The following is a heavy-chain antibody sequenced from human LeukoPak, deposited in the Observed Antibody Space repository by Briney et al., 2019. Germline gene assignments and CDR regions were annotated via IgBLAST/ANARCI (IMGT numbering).Heavy chain of an antibody. D-gene: IGHD5-18*01. Sequence: GGSLRLSCVDSRFTFSSNTMIWVRQAPGKGLEWVSSISGSSKYIYYADSVRGRFTISRDNAKNSLYLQMNSPRAEDTAVYYCAGMQYSTSWAAFDYWGQGTLVTVSS. V-gene: IGHV3-21*01. J-gene: IGHJ4*02. CDR3: AGMQYSTSWAAFDY. CDR2: ISGSSKYI. CDR1: RFTFSSNT.